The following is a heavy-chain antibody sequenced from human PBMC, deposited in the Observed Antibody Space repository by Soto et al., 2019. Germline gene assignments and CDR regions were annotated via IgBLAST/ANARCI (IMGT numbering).Heavy chain of an antibody. J-gene: IGHJ4*02. V-gene: IGHV4-31*03. CDR2: IYYSGST. CDR1: GGSISSGGYY. Sequence: SETLSLTCTVSGGSISSGGYYWSWIRQHPGKGLEWIGYIYYSGSTYYNPSLKSRVTISVDTSKNQFSLKLSSVTAADTAVYYCARGLRYSSGWYVDEWGQGTLVTVSS. CDR3: ARGLRYSSGWYVDE. D-gene: IGHD6-19*01.